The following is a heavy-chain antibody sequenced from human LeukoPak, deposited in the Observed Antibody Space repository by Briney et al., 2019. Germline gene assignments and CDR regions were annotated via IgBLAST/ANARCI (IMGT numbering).Heavy chain of an antibody. J-gene: IGHJ4*02. D-gene: IGHD3-22*01. CDR2: INHSGST. V-gene: IGHV4-34*01. Sequence: PSGTLSLTCAVYGGSFSGYYWSWIRQPPGKGLEWIGEINHSGSTNYNPSLKSRATISVDTSKNQFSLKLSSVTAADTAVYYCARRSRGYYYDSSGYYLDYWGQGTLVTVSS. CDR1: GGSFSGYY. CDR3: ARRSRGYYYDSSGYYLDY.